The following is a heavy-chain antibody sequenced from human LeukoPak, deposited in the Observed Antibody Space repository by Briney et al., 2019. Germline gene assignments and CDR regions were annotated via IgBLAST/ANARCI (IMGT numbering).Heavy chain of an antibody. CDR3: TTWGHIAAAGTDAFDI. CDR2: ISSSSSYT. V-gene: IGHV3-11*06. Sequence: KPGGSLRLSRAASGFTFSDYYMSWIRQAPGKGLEWVSYISSSSSYTNYADSVKGRFTISRDNAKNSLYLQMNSLRAEDTAVYYCTTWGHIAAAGTDAFDIWGQGTMVTVSS. CDR1: GFTFSDYY. J-gene: IGHJ3*02. D-gene: IGHD6-13*01.